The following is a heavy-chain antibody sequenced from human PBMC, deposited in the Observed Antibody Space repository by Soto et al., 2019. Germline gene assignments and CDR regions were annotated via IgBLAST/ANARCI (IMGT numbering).Heavy chain of an antibody. J-gene: IGHJ4*02. CDR3: ARASGGYNDHCFDY. Sequence: SQTLSLTCAISGDSVSSNSAAWNLIRQSPSRGLEWLGRTYYRSKWYNDYAVSVKSRITINPDTSKNHFSLKLSSVTAADTAIYYCARASGGYNDHCFDYWGRGTLVTVSS. CDR2: TYYRSKWYN. V-gene: IGHV6-1*01. CDR1: GDSVSSNSAA. D-gene: IGHD6-25*01.